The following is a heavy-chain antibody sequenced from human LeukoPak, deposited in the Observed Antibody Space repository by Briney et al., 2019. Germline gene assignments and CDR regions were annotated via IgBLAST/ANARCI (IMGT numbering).Heavy chain of an antibody. CDR1: GGSFSGYY. D-gene: IGHD4-17*01. J-gene: IGHJ4*02. V-gene: IGHV4-34*01. CDR3: AAYGDYVSY. CDR2: INHSGST. Sequence: SETLSLTCAVYGGSFSGYYWSWIRQPPGKGLEWIGEINHSGSTNYSPSLKSRVTISVDTSKNQLSLSLNSVTAADTAVYYCAAYGDYVSYWGQGTLITVSS.